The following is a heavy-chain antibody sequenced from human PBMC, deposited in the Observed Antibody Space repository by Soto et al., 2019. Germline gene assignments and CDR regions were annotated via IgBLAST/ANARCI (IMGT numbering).Heavy chain of an antibody. CDR2: ISAYNGNT. Sequence: QVQLVQSGAEVKKPGASVKVSCKASGHTFTSYGISWVRQAPGQGLEWMGWISAYNGNTNYAQKLQGRVTMTTDTSTSTAYMELRSLRSDDTAVYYCARDRVCSSTSCYEAWFDPWGQGTLVTVSS. V-gene: IGHV1-18*01. CDR1: GHTFTSYG. CDR3: ARDRVCSSTSCYEAWFDP. J-gene: IGHJ5*02. D-gene: IGHD2-2*01.